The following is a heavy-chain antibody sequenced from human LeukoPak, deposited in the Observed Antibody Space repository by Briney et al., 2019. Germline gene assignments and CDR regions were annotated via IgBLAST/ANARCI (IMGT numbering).Heavy chain of an antibody. D-gene: IGHD5-24*01. CDR2: INHSGST. CDR3: ARGTLPREYNWFDP. J-gene: IGHJ5*02. CDR1: GGSFSGYY. Sequence: SETLSLTCAVSGGSFSGYYWSWIRQPPGKGLEWVGDINHSGSTNYNPSLKSRVTISVDTSKYQFSLKLSSVTAADTAVYYCARGTLPREYNWFDPWGQGTLVTVSS. V-gene: IGHV4-34*01.